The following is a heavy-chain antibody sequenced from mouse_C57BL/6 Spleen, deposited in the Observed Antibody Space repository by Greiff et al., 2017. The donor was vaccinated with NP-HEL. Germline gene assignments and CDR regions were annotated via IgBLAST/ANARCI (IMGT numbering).Heavy chain of an antibody. CDR2: IHPNSGST. J-gene: IGHJ1*03. CDR3: ASPGSSYWYFDV. V-gene: IGHV1-64*01. Sequence: QVQLQQPGAELVKPGASVKLSCKASGYTFTSYWMHWVKQRPGQGLEWIGMIHPNSGSTNYNEKFKSKATLTVDKSSSTAYMQLRSLTSEDSAVYYCASPGSSYWYFDVWGTGTTVTVSS. D-gene: IGHD1-1*01. CDR1: GYTFTSYW.